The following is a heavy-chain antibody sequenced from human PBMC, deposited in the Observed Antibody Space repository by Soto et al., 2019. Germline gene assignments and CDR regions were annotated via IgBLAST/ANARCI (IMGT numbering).Heavy chain of an antibody. CDR1: GGTFSSYA. J-gene: IGHJ4*02. D-gene: IGHD5-18*01. V-gene: IGHV1-69*13. CDR2: VIPIFGTA. CDR3: ARGDNTSMVGFDF. Sequence: SVKVSCKASGGTFSSYAISWVRQAPGQGLEWMGGVIPIFGTANYAQKFQGRVTITADESTSTAYMELSSLRSEDTAVFYCARGDNTSMVGFDFWGQGTLFTVSS.